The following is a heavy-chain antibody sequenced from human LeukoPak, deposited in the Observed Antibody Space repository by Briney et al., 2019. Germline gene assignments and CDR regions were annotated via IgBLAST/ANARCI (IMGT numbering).Heavy chain of an antibody. D-gene: IGHD3-10*02. CDR1: GFTVRSNY. CDR2: ISSGGSTI. J-gene: IGHJ6*04. CDR3: AELGITMIGGV. Sequence: GGSLRLSCAASGFTVRSNYMNWVRQAPGKGLEWVSYISSGGSTIYYADSVKGRFTISRDNSKNSLYLQMNSLRAEDTAVYYCAELGITMIGGVWGKGTTVTISS. V-gene: IGHV3-48*04.